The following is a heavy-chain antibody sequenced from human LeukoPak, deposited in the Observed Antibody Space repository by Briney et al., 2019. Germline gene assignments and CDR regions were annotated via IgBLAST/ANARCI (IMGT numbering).Heavy chain of an antibody. J-gene: IGHJ3*02. Sequence: SETLSLTCTVSGGSISGYYWSWIRQPPGKGLEWIGYIYYSGSTNYNPSLKSRVTISVDTSKNQFSLKLSSVTAADTAVYYCARDLTIFDIWGQGTMVTVSS. D-gene: IGHD3-3*01. V-gene: IGHV4-59*01. CDR1: GGSISGYY. CDR3: ARDLTIFDI. CDR2: IYYSGST.